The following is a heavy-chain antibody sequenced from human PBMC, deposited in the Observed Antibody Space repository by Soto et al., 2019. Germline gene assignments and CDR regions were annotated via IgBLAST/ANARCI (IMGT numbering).Heavy chain of an antibody. CDR2: IYHGGGT. Sequence: SETLSLTCAVSGGSISSANWWTWVRQPPGKGLEWIGEIYHGGGTSYNPSLKSRVTLSLDKFKNHFSLNLTSVTAADTAVYYCARLSFSYGVDVWGQGTTVTVS. CDR3: ARLSFSYGVDV. J-gene: IGHJ6*02. V-gene: IGHV4-4*02. CDR1: GGSISSANW.